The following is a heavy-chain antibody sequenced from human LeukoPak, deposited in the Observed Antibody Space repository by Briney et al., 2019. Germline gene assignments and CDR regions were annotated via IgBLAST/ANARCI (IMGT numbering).Heavy chain of an antibody. D-gene: IGHD3-22*01. CDR1: GGSISSGGYY. CDR2: IYHSGTT. Sequence: SETLSLTCTVSGGSISSGGYYWSWIRQPPGKGLEWIGYIYHSGTTYYNPSLKSRVTISVDRSKNQFSLKLSSVTAADTAVYYCARAGEMSHYDSSGYYYFDYWGQGTLVTVSS. CDR3: ARAGEMSHYDSSGYYYFDY. J-gene: IGHJ4*02. V-gene: IGHV4-30-2*01.